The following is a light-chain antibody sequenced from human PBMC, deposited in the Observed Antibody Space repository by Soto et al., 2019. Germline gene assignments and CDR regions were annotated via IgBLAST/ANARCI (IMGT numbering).Light chain of an antibody. V-gene: IGKV1-27*01. CDR3: QQCNCAPRIT. J-gene: IGKJ4*01. Sequence: DIQMTQSPSSLSASVGDRVTITCRASHDISNYLAWYQQKPGKVPKLLIYSASTLQSGVPSRFSGSRSGTDFTLTIRSLQPEDAATEYCQQCNCAPRITFGGGTKVEIK. CDR2: SAS. CDR1: HDISNY.